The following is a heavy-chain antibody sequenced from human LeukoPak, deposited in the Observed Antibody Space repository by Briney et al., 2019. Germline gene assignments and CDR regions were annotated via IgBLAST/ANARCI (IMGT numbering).Heavy chain of an antibody. CDR2: IYPGDSDT. D-gene: IGHD3-22*01. Sequence: GESLKISCKGSGYSFTSYWIGWVRQMPGKGLEWMGIIYPGDSDTRYSPSFQGQVTISADKSISTAYLQWSSLKASDTAMYYCARLYYDGSGYQTAPFDYWGQGTLVTVSS. J-gene: IGHJ4*02. V-gene: IGHV5-51*01. CDR1: GYSFTSYW. CDR3: ARLYYDGSGYQTAPFDY.